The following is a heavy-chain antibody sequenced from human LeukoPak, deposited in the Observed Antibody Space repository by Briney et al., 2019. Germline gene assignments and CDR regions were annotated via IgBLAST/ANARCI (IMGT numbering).Heavy chain of an antibody. Sequence: GASVKVSCKAARYTFTSYDINWVRQAPGQGLEWMGWMNPDSGNTGYAQKFQGRVSMTTNTSISTAYMELGGLTSDDTAVYLCARGSHRGYCTTSNCYTVDYWGQGTLVSVSS. CDR1: RYTFTSYD. CDR2: MNPDSGNT. V-gene: IGHV1-8*01. CDR3: ARGSHRGYCTTSNCYTVDY. J-gene: IGHJ4*01. D-gene: IGHD2-2*02.